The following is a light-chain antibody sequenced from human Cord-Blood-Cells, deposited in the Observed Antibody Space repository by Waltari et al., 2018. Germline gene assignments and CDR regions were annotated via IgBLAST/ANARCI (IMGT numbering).Light chain of an antibody. CDR1: SSDVGGYNY. CDR3: SSYTSSSTWV. CDR2: DVS. J-gene: IGLJ3*02. V-gene: IGLV2-14*03. Sequence: QSALTQPAYASGSPGPSITISCTGTSSDVGGYNYVSWYQHHPGKAPKLMIDDVSNRPSGVSNRFSGSKSGNTASLTISGLQAEDEADYYCSSYTSSSTWVFGGETKLTVL.